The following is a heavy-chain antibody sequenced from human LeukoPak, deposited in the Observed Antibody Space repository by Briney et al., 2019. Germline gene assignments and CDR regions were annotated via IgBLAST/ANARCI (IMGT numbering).Heavy chain of an antibody. Sequence: GGSLRLSCAASGFTVSRNSMTWVRQAPGKGLEWVSVIYSGGSTYYADSVKGRFSISRDNSKNTLYLQMNSLRAEDTAVCYCARDEPSPDSTDLDYWGQGTLVTVSS. CDR2: IYSGGST. J-gene: IGHJ4*02. CDR3: ARDEPSPDSTDLDY. CDR1: GFTVSRNS. V-gene: IGHV3-66*01. D-gene: IGHD2/OR15-2a*01.